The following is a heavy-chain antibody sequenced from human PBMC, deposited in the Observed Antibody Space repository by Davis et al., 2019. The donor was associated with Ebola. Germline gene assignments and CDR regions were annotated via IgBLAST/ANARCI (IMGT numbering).Heavy chain of an antibody. CDR2: IIPIFGTA. J-gene: IGHJ4*02. V-gene: IGHV1-69*06. CDR1: GGTFSSYA. Sequence: AASVKVSCKASGGTFSSYAISWVRQAPGQGLEWMGGIIPIFGTANYAQKFQGRVTITADKSTSTAYMELSSLRSEDTAVYYCARSRFGGGNVRGFGDYWGQGTLVTVSS. D-gene: IGHD4-23*01. CDR3: ARSRFGGGNVRGFGDY.